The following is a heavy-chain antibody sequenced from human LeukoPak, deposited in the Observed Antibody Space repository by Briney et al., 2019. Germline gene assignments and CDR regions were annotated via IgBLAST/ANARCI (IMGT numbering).Heavy chain of an antibody. Sequence: PSETLSLTCAVYGGSFSGYYWSWIRQPPGKGLEWIGEINHSGSTNYNPSLKSRVTTSVDTSKNQFSLKLSSVTAADTAVYYCASAIYYCSSTSCYTGYFDYWGQGTLVTASS. CDR2: INHSGST. D-gene: IGHD2-2*02. J-gene: IGHJ4*02. V-gene: IGHV4-34*01. CDR3: ASAIYYCSSTSCYTGYFDY. CDR1: GGSFSGYY.